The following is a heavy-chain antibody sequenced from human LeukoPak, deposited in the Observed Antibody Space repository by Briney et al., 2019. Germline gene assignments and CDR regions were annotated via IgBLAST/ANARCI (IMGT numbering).Heavy chain of an antibody. J-gene: IGHJ5*02. CDR1: GYTFTSYG. CDR2: ISAYNGNT. CDR3: ARQGYCSGGSCYLILWHWFDP. V-gene: IGHV1-18*03. D-gene: IGHD2-15*01. Sequence: GASVKVSCKASGYTFTSYGISWVRQAPGQGLEWMGWISAYNGNTNYAQKLQGRVTMTTDTSTSTAYMELRSLRSDDMAVYYCARQGYCSGGSCYLILWHWFDPWGQGTLVTVSS.